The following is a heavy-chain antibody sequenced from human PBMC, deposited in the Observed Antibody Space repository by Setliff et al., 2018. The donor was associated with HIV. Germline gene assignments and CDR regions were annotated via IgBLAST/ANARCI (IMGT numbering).Heavy chain of an antibody. CDR2: IYNSGST. J-gene: IGHJ3*02. V-gene: IGHV4-59*08. Sequence: SETLSLTCTVSGGSISNYYWSWIRQPPGKGLEWIGYIYNSGSTNYNPSLKSRVTISVDTSKSQFSLKLSSVTAADTAVYYCARGSNWQKNDAFDIWGQGTLVTVSS. CDR1: GGSISNYY. CDR3: ARGSNWQKNDAFDI. D-gene: IGHD7-27*01.